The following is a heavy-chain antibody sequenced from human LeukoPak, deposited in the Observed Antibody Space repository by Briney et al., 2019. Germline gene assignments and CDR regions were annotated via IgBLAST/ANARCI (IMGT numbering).Heavy chain of an antibody. D-gene: IGHD3-16*01. CDR2: ISSTSTDI. CDR1: GFIFSNHG. J-gene: IGHJ2*01. Sequence: GGSLRLSCIASGFIFSNHGMKWVSQTPGKGLEWVSYISSTSTDIYYLDSVKGRCTIPRDNAKHTLYLPMNSLSAEDTAIYYCARRGSKFDIWGRGIMVTVSS. V-gene: IGHV3-21*05. CDR3: ARRGSKFDI.